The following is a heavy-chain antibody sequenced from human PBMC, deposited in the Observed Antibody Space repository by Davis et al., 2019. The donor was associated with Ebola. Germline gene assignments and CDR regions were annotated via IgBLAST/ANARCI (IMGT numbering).Heavy chain of an antibody. J-gene: IGHJ4*02. CDR3: AKDRGDMIVVVITN. V-gene: IGHV3-23*01. CDR2: ISGSGGST. CDR1: GFTFRNYA. Sequence: GESLKISCAASGFTFRNYAMMWVRQAPGKGLEWVSAISGSGGSTYYADSVKGRFTISRDNSKNTLYLQMNSLRAEDTDVYYCAKDRGDMIVVVITNWGQGTLVTVSS. D-gene: IGHD3-22*01.